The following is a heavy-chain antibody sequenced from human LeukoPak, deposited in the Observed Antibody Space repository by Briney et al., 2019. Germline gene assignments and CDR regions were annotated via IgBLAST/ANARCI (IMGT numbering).Heavy chain of an antibody. J-gene: IGHJ4*02. CDR1: GFTFSSYW. Sequence: GGSLRLSCAASGFTFSSYWMSWVRQAPGKGLEWVANIKQDGSEKYYVDSVKGRFTIPRDNAKNSLYLQMNSLRAEDTAVYYCARDGYSSGWYSYYFDYWGQGTLVTVSS. CDR3: ARDGYSSGWYSYYFDY. CDR2: IKQDGSEK. D-gene: IGHD6-19*01. V-gene: IGHV3-7*03.